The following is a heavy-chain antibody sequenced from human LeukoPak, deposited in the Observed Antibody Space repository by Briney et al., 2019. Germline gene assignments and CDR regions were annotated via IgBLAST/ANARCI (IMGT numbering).Heavy chain of an antibody. V-gene: IGHV3-15*01. D-gene: IGHD3-3*01. Sequence: NPGGSLRLSCAASGFTFSNAWMSWVRQAPGKGLEWVGRIKSKTDGGTTDYAAPVKGRFTISRDDSKNTLYLQMNSLKTEDTAVYYCTTDSRDYDFWSGYHKIDYWGQGTLVTVSS. CDR2: IKSKTDGGTT. CDR3: TTDSRDYDFWSGYHKIDY. CDR1: GFTFSNAW. J-gene: IGHJ4*02.